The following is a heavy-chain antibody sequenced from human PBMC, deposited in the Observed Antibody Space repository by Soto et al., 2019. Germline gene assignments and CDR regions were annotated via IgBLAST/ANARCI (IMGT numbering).Heavy chain of an antibody. V-gene: IGHV4-39*01. CDR3: ARHATYYDFWSGYYPADY. CDR1: GGSISRSSYY. J-gene: IGHJ4*02. D-gene: IGHD3-3*01. Sequence: SEALSVTCTVSGGSISRSSYYWGWIRQPPGKGLEWIGSIYYSGSTYYNPSLKSRVTISVDTSKNQFSLKLSSVTAADTAVYYCARHATYYDFWSGYYPADYWGQGTLVTVS. CDR2: IYYSGST.